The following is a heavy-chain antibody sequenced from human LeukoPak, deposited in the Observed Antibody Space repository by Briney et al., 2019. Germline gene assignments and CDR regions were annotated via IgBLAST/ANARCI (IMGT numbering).Heavy chain of an antibody. CDR3: AKDPVRMVTSYYFDY. V-gene: IGHV3-23*01. J-gene: IGHJ4*02. CDR1: GFTFSSYA. D-gene: IGHD4-23*01. CDR2: ISGSGGST. Sequence: GGSLRLSCAASGFTFSSYAMSWVRQAPGKGLEWVSAISGSGGSTYYADSVKGRFTISRDNSKNTLYLQMNSLRAEDTAVYYCAKDPVRMVTSYYFDYWGQGTLVTVSS.